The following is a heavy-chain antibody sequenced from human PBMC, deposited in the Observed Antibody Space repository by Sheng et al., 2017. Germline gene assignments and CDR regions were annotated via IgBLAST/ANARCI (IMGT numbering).Heavy chain of an antibody. J-gene: IGHJ6*02. CDR1: GFTFSSYG. CDR3: AREDLWFGDPAAWRDFYGMDV. CDR2: IWYDGSNK. V-gene: IGHV3-33*01. D-gene: IGHD3-10*01. Sequence: QVQLVESGGGVVQPGRSLRLSCAASGFTFSSYGMHWVRQAPGKGLEWVAVIWYDGSNKYYADSVKGRFTISRDNSKNTLYLQMNSLRAEDTAVYYCAREDLWFGDPAAWRDFYGMDVWDQG.